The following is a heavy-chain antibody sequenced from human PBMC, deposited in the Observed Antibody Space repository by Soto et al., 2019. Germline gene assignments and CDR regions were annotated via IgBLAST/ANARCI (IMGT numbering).Heavy chain of an antibody. Sequence: KPSETLSLTCTVSGGSVSSGSYFWSWIRQPPGKGLERIGYIYYTGSTNYNPSLKSRVTMSVDTSKNQFSLTLSSVTAADTAVYYCARDIRGYSRALDYWGQGILVTVSS. V-gene: IGHV4-61*01. CDR1: GGSVSSGSYF. D-gene: IGHD5-18*01. CDR3: ARDIRGYSRALDY. J-gene: IGHJ4*02. CDR2: IYYTGST.